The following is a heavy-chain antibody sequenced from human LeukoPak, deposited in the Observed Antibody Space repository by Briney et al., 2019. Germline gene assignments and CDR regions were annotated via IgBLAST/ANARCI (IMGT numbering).Heavy chain of an antibody. J-gene: IGHJ5*02. D-gene: IGHD6-13*01. CDR3: ATDLGSSRPNH. CDR2: IKQDGSEK. V-gene: IGHV3-7*04. Sequence: GGSLRLSCAASGLTFSIYWMSWVRQAPGKGLEWVANIKQDGSEKYYVDSVKGRFTISRDNAKNSLYLQMNSLRAEDTAVYYCATDLGSSRPNHWGQGTLVTVSS. CDR1: GLTFSIYW.